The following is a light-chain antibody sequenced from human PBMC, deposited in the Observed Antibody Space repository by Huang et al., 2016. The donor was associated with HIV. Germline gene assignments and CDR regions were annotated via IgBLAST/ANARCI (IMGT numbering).Light chain of an antibody. Sequence: DIVMTQSPDSLAVSLGERATVNCKSSQSVSYGSYSKSYLAWYQQKPGQPPKWLIYWASTREAGVPDRCSGSGSGTDFTLTISSLQAEDVAVYYCQQYYNAPITFGQGTRLEI. V-gene: IGKV4-1*01. J-gene: IGKJ5*01. CDR3: QQYYNAPIT. CDR1: QSVSYGSYSKSY. CDR2: WAS.